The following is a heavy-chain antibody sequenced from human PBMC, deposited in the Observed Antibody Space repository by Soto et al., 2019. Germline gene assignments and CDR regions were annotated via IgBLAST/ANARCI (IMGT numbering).Heavy chain of an antibody. CDR2: IIPILGIA. Sequence: ASVKVSCKASGGTFSSYTISWVRQAPGQGLEWMGRIIPILGIANYAQKLQGRVTMTTDTSTSTAYMELRSLRSDDTAVYYCARETGIVGATTVDYWGQGTLVTVSS. V-gene: IGHV1-69*04. D-gene: IGHD1-26*01. J-gene: IGHJ4*02. CDR1: GGTFSSYT. CDR3: ARETGIVGATTVDY.